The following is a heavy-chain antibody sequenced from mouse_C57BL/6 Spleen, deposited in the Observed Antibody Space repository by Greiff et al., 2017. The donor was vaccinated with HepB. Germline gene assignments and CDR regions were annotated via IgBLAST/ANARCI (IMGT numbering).Heavy chain of an antibody. Sequence: QVQLQQPGAELVKPGASVKMSCKASGYTFTSYWITWVKQRPGQGLEWIGDIYPGSGSTNYNEKFKSKATLTVDTSSSTAYMQLSSLSSEDSAVYSCASGGQLRLRKAMDDWGKGASVTVAA. V-gene: IGHV1-55*01. D-gene: IGHD3-2*02. CDR3: ASGGQLRLRKAMDD. J-gene: IGHJ4*01. CDR1: GYTFTSYW. CDR2: IYPGSGST.